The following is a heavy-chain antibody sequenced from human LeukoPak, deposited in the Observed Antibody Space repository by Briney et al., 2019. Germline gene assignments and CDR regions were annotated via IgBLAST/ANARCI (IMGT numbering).Heavy chain of an antibody. V-gene: IGHV1-18*04. J-gene: IGHJ6*04. CDR3: ARDGWHQRGYSGYVYYYGMDV. Sequence: EASVKVSCKASGYTFTSYGISWVRQAPGQGLEWMGWISAYNGNTNYAQKLQGRVTMTTDTSTSTAYMELRSLRSDDTAVYYCARDGWHQRGYSGYVYYYGMDVWGKGTTVTVSS. D-gene: IGHD5-12*01. CDR1: GYTFTSYG. CDR2: ISAYNGNT.